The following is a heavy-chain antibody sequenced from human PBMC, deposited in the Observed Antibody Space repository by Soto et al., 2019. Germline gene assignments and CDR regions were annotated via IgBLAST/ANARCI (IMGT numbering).Heavy chain of an antibody. D-gene: IGHD3-22*01. CDR2: IWYDGSNK. J-gene: IGHJ4*02. CDR3: ARDTDSSGSHGDY. CDR1: GFTFSSYG. Sequence: QVQLVESGGGVVQPGRSLRLSCAASGFTFSSYGMHWVRQAPGKGLEWVAVIWYDGSNKYYADSVKGRFTISRENSKNTLYLQMNSLRAEDTAVYYCARDTDSSGSHGDYWGQGTLVTVSS. V-gene: IGHV3-33*01.